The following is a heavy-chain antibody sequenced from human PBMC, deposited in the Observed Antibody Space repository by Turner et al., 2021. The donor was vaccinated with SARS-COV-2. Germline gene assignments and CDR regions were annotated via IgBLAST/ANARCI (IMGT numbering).Heavy chain of an antibody. CDR2: ISVYNGNT. CDR1: GYTFTSYG. D-gene: IGHD3-10*01. V-gene: IGHV1-18*01. CDR3: ARLRYYGSGSYLALPDYGMDV. Sequence: QVQLVQSGAEVKKPGASVKVPCKASGYTFTSYGISWVRQAPGQGLEWMGWISVYNGNTNYVQKLQGRVTMTTDTSTSTAYMELRSLRSDDTAVYYCARLRYYGSGSYLALPDYGMDVWGQGTTVTVSS. J-gene: IGHJ6*02.